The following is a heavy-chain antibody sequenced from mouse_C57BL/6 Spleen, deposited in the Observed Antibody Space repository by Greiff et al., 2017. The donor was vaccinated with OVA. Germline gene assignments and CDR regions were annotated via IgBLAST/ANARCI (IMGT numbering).Heavy chain of an antibody. CDR1: GYTFTSYW. J-gene: IGHJ2*01. CDR3: ARWGSHFDY. Sequence: QVQLQQPGAELVMPGASVKLSCKASGYTFTSYWMHWVKQRPGQGLEWIGEIDPSDSYTNYNQKFKGKSTLTVDKSSSTAYMQLSSLTSEVSAVYYCARWGSHFDYWGQGTTLTVSS. V-gene: IGHV1-69*01. CDR2: IDPSDSYT.